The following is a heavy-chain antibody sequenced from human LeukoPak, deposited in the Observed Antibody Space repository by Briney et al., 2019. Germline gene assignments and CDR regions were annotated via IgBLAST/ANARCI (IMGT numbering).Heavy chain of an antibody. CDR2: IYYSGRT. CDR1: GDPVSRSDSY. J-gene: IGHJ1*01. CDR3: ARRRYYDGSGYLE. Sequence: NSSETLSLTCSVSGDPVSRSDSYWDWIRQPPGKGLEWIGTIYYSGRTYYSPSLKSRVTMSVDPSNNQFSLNLRSVTAADTAVYYCARRRYYDGSGYLEWGQGTLLSVSS. D-gene: IGHD3-22*01. V-gene: IGHV4-39*01.